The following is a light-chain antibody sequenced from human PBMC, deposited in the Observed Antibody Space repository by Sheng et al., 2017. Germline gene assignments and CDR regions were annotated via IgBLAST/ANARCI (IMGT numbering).Light chain of an antibody. CDR1: QSVSTW. J-gene: IGKJ5*01. V-gene: IGKV1-5*03. CDR3: QQYDNEIT. CDR2: KAS. Sequence: DIQMTQSPSTLSASEGDRVSITCRASQSVSTWLAWYQQKPGKAPKLLIYKASTLQSGVPSRFSGSGSGTDFTLTISSLQPDDFATYYCQQYDNEITFGQGTRLEIK.